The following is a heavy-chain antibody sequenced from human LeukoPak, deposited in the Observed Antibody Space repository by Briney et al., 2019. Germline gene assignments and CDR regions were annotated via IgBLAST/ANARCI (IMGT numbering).Heavy chain of an antibody. D-gene: IGHD4-17*01. V-gene: IGHV3-11*01. J-gene: IGHJ4*02. CDR1: GFTFSDYY. CDR3: AKPHHYGDYVGYFDY. Sequence: PGGSLRLSCAASGFTFSDYYMSWIRQAPGKGLEWVSYISSSGSTIYYADSVKGRFTISRDNSKNTLYLQMNSLRAEDTAVYYCAKPHHYGDYVGYFDYWGQGTLVTVSS. CDR2: ISSSGSTI.